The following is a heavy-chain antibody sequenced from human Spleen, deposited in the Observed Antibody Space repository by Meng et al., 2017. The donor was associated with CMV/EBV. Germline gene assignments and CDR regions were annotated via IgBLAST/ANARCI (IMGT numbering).Heavy chain of an antibody. D-gene: IGHD1-1*01. CDR3: ARGTTLTYYFDY. V-gene: IGHV4-59*01. Sequence: SETLSLTCTVSGGSISSYYWIWIRQPPGKGLEWVGYIYSSGRTNYNPSLKSRVTISVDTSKNQFSLKLSSVTAADTAVYYCARGTTLTYYFDYWGQGTLVTVSS. CDR2: IYSSGRT. J-gene: IGHJ4*02. CDR1: GGSISSYY.